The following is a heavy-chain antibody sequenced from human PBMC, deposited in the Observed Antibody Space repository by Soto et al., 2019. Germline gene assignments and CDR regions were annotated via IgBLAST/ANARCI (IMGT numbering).Heavy chain of an antibody. Sequence: PSETLSLTCTVSGGSISSGSYYWDWIRQPPGKGLEWIGYIYYSGSTNYNPSLKSRVTISVDTSKNQFSLKLSSVTAADTAVYYCARVTFDYGAFDYWGQGTLVTVSS. J-gene: IGHJ4*02. V-gene: IGHV4-61*01. D-gene: IGHD4-17*01. CDR2: IYYSGST. CDR3: ARVTFDYGAFDY. CDR1: GGSISSGSYY.